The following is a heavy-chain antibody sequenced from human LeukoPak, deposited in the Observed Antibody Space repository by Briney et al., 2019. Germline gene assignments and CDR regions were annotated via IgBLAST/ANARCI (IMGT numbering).Heavy chain of an antibody. CDR3: ARPNPDCGGGSCYFDY. CDR1: GGSFSGYY. D-gene: IGHD2-15*01. J-gene: IGHJ4*02. V-gene: IGHV4-34*01. CDR2: INHSGST. Sequence: SETLSLTCAVYGGSFSGYYWSWIRQPPGKGLEWIGEINHSGSTNYNPSLKSRVTISVDTSKNQFSLKLSSVTAADTAVYYCARPNPDCGGGSCYFDYWGQGTLVTVS.